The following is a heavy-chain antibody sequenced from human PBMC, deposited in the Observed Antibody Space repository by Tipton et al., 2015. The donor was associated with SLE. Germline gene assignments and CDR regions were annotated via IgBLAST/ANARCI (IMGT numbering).Heavy chain of an antibody. CDR3: AKDVSSGWYQRYYMDV. D-gene: IGHD6-19*01. J-gene: IGHJ6*03. V-gene: IGHV3-30*04. CDR2: ISYDGSNK. Sequence: RSLRLSCAASGFTFSSYTMHWVRQAPGKGLEWVAVISYDGSNKYYVDSVKGRFTISRDNSKNTLYLQMNSLRAEDTAVYYCAKDVSSGWYQRYYMDVWGKGTTVTVSS. CDR1: GFTFSSYT.